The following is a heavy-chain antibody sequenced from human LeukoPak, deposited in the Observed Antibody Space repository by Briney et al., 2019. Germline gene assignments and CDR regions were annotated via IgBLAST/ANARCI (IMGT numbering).Heavy chain of an antibody. CDR1: GGSISSSSYY. J-gene: IGHJ5*02. D-gene: IGHD3-10*01. Sequence: KPSETLSLTCTVSGGSISSSSYYWGWIRQPPGKGLEWIGSIHYSGSTNYNPSLKSRVTISVDTSKNQFSLKLSAVTAADTAVYYCARSVPMVRGVIIKGHWFDPWGQGTLVTVSS. CDR3: ARSVPMVRGVIIKGHWFDP. CDR2: IHYSGST. V-gene: IGHV4-39*07.